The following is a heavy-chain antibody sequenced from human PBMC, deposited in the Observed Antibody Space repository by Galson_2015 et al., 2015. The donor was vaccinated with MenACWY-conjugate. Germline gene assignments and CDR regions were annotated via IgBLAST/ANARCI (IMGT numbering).Heavy chain of an antibody. J-gene: IGHJ6*02. CDR3: ARHPPGGRGMDV. D-gene: IGHD1-26*01. Sequence: QSGAEVKKPGESLQISCKTTGYSFTTYWIAWMRQMPGTGLEWMGLISPGDSNTRYSPSFQGQVTISADKSISTAYLQWSSLKASDTAMYYCARHPPGGRGMDVWGQGTTVTVSS. V-gene: IGHV5-51*01. CDR2: ISPGDSNT. CDR1: GYSFTTYW.